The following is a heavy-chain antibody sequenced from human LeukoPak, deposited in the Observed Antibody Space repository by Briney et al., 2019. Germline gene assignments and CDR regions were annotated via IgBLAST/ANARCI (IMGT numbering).Heavy chain of an antibody. CDR2: IYYSGST. Sequence: PSETLSLTXTVSGGSISSYYWSWIRQPAGKGLEWIGYIYYSGSTNYNPSLKSRVTMSVDTSKNQFSLKLSSVTAADTAVYYCARGTRVGDAFDIWGQGTEVTVSS. V-gene: IGHV4-59*01. J-gene: IGHJ3*02. D-gene: IGHD1-26*01. CDR1: GGSISSYY. CDR3: ARGTRVGDAFDI.